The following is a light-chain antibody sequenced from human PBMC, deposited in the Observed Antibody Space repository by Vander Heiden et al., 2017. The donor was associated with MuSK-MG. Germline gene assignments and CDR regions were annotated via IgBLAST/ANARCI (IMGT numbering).Light chain of an antibody. Sequence: QSALPQPRQGSGSPGPAATISCTGTSSNVGGSIYVSWYQQHPGKAPKLMVYDGSKRPSWVPDRCSGSKSGNTASLTISGLQAEDEADYYCCSYAGSYTFVFGTATKVTVL. CDR1: SSNVGGSIY. CDR2: DGS. V-gene: IGLV2-11*01. J-gene: IGLJ1*01. CDR3: CSYAGSYTFV.